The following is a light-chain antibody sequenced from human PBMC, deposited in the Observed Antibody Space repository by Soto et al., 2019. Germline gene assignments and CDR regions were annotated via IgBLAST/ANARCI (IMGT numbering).Light chain of an antibody. Sequence: QSVLTQPASVSGSPGQSITISCAGTINDVGAFSYVSWYLQHPDKAPKLIIYDVTNRPSGVSDRFSASKSGNTASLTISGLQAEDEADYFCSSYTTFGTLIFGGGTQLTVL. CDR1: INDVGAFSY. V-gene: IGLV2-14*03. CDR2: DVT. CDR3: SSYTTFGTLI. J-gene: IGLJ2*01.